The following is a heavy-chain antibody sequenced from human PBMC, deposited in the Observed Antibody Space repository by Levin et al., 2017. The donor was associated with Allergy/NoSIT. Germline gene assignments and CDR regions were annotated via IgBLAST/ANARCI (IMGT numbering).Heavy chain of an antibody. CDR1: GFTFSTYA. Sequence: GESLKISCAASGFTFSTYAMHWVRQAPGKGLEWVAVMSYDGSNKSYADSVKGRFTISRDNSKNTLYLQMNSLRGEDTAVYYCARGSGTIPDYWGQGTLVTVSS. CDR3: ARGSGTIPDY. CDR2: MSYDGSNK. V-gene: IGHV3-30-3*01. D-gene: IGHD1-1*01. J-gene: IGHJ4*02.